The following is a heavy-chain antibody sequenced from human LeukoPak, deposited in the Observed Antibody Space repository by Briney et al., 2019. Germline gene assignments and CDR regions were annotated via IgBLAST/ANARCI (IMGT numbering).Heavy chain of an antibody. Sequence: GGSLRLSCAASGFTFGSYAMNWVRQAPGKGLEWVSGMSNSGGSTYYADSVKGRFTISRDNSKNTMYLQMNRLRAEDTAVYYCAKETSSSFDYWGQGTLVTVSS. V-gene: IGHV3-23*01. D-gene: IGHD6-6*01. J-gene: IGHJ4*02. CDR3: AKETSSSFDY. CDR1: GFTFGSYA. CDR2: MSNSGGST.